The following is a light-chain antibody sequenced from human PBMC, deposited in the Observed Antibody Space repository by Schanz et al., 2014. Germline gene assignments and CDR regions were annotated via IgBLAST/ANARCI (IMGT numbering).Light chain of an antibody. CDR2: GAS. J-gene: IGKJ1*01. V-gene: IGKV3-20*01. CDR1: QTVSSSY. Sequence: EIVLTQSPGTLSLSPGERATLSCRASQTVSSSYLAWYQQKPGQAPRLLIYGASSRAAGIPDRFRGSGSGTDFTLTISSLEPEDFAVYYCQHYGTSPGTFGRGTKVEV. CDR3: QHYGTSPGT.